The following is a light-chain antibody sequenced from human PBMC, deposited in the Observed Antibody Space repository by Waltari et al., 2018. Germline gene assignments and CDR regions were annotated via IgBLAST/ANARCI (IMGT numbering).Light chain of an antibody. CDR3: ASYIGSTLEL. CDR1: NSDIGASNY. V-gene: IGLV2-14*03. Sequence: QSALTQPASVSGSPGQSITISCTGTNSDIGASNYVSWYQQHPGKAPILIIFDVTFRSAGVSLRFSGSKSGNTASRTISGLQAEDEADYFCASYIGSTLELFGGGTRLTVL. J-gene: IGLJ3*02. CDR2: DVT.